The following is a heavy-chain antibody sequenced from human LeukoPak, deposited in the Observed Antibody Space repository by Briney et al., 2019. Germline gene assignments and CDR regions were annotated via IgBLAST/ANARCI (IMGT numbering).Heavy chain of an antibody. CDR2: ISSSSSYI. CDR3: ARVLVRGVMVNYGMDV. J-gene: IGHJ6*04. CDR1: GFTFSSYS. V-gene: IGHV3-21*01. D-gene: IGHD3-10*01. Sequence: GGSLRLSCAASGFTFSSYSMNWVRQAPGKGLEWVSSISSSSSYIYYADSVKGRFTISRDNAKNSLYLQMNSLRAEDTAVYYCARVLVRGVMVNYGMDVWGKGTTVTVSS.